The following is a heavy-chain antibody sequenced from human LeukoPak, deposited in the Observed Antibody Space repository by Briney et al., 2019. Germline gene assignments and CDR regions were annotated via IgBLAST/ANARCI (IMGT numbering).Heavy chain of an antibody. Sequence: GASVKVSCKASGYTFTSYDINWVRQATGQGPEWMGWMNPNSGNTGYAQKFQGRVTITRNTSISTAYRELSSLRSEDTAVYYCARGAPDIVATGASWFDPWGQGTLVTVSS. D-gene: IGHD5-12*01. CDR3: ARGAPDIVATGASWFDP. J-gene: IGHJ5*02. V-gene: IGHV1-8*03. CDR2: MNPNSGNT. CDR1: GYTFTSYD.